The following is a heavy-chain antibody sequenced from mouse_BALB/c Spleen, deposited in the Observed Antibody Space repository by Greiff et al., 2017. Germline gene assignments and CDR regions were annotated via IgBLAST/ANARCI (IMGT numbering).Heavy chain of an antibody. Sequence: VHVKQSGAELVKPGASVKLSCTASGFNIKDTYMHWVKQRPEQGLEWIGRIDPANGNTKYDPKFQGKATITADTSSNTAYLQLSSLTSEDTAVYYCAREVIYYDYDKYFDYWGQGTTLTVSS. CDR1: GFNIKDTY. V-gene: IGHV14-3*02. CDR3: AREVIYYDYDKYFDY. J-gene: IGHJ2*01. D-gene: IGHD2-4*01. CDR2: IDPANGNT.